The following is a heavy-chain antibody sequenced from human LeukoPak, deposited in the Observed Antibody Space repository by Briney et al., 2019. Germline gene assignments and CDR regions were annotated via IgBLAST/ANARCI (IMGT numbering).Heavy chain of an antibody. J-gene: IGHJ2*01. V-gene: IGHV4-4*07. CDR2: VYTSGST. CDR3: ARDYEYCTNGVCYTWYFDL. CDR1: GGSISGYY. D-gene: IGHD2-8*01. Sequence: PSETLSLTCTVSGGSISGYYWSWIRQPAGKGLEWIGRVYTSGSTHYNPSLKSRVTMSVDTSKNQFSLKLSSVTAADTAVYYCARDYEYCTNGVCYTWYFDLWGRGTLVTVSS.